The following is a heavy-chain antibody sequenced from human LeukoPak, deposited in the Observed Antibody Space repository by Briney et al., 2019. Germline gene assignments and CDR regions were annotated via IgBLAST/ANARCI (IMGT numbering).Heavy chain of an antibody. D-gene: IGHD4/OR15-4a*01. J-gene: IGHJ5*02. V-gene: IGHV3-21*01. Sequence: PGRSLRLSCAASGFTFSNYNMNWVRRAPGKGLEWVSSISGKSNNIYYADSVKGRFTISRDNTKNSLYLQMNSLRAEDTAMYYCVRIPNSANFPNWFDPWGQGTLVTVSS. CDR1: GFTFSNYN. CDR2: ISGKSNNI. CDR3: VRIPNSANFPNWFDP.